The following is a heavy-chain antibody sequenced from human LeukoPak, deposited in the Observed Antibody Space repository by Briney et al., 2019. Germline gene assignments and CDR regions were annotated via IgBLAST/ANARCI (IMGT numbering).Heavy chain of an antibody. CDR3: AKMINPYYYDTSGYGFDY. CDR2: ISDSGGST. J-gene: IGHJ4*02. D-gene: IGHD3-22*01. Sequence: GGSLRLSCAASGFIFSSYAMSWVRQAPGKGLEWVSTISDSGGSTSYADSVNGRFTISRDNSKNTLYLQMNSLRAEDTALYYCAKMINPYYYDTSGYGFDYWGQGTLVTVSS. CDR1: GFIFSSYA. V-gene: IGHV3-23*01.